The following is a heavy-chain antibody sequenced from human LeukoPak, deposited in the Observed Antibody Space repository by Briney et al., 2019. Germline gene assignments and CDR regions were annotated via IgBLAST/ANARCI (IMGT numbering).Heavy chain of an antibody. J-gene: IGHJ5*02. D-gene: IGHD1-26*01. Sequence: GASVKVSCKASGYTFTGYYMHWVRQAPGQGLEWMGWINPNSGGTNYAQKFQGRVTMTRDTSISTAYMELSRLRSDDTAVYYCARVQTSGSYRYNWFDPWGQGTLVTVSS. CDR1: GYTFTGYY. CDR2: INPNSGGT. CDR3: ARVQTSGSYRYNWFDP. V-gene: IGHV1-2*02.